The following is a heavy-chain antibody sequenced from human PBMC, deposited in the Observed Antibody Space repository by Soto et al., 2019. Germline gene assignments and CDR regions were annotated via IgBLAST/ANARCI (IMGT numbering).Heavy chain of an antibody. J-gene: IGHJ4*02. CDR2: IYYSGST. CDR1: GGSISSGDYY. CDR3: GSSTLTPAFDY. V-gene: IGHV4-30-4*01. Sequence: SETLSLTCTVSGGSISSGDYYWSWIRQPPGKGLEWIGYIYYSGSTYYNPSLKSRVTISVDTSKNQFSLKLSSVTAADTAVYYCGSSTLTPAFDYWGQGALVTASS. D-gene: IGHD4-17*01.